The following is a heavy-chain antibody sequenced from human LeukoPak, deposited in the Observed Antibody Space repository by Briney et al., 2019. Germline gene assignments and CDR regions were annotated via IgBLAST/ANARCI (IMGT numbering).Heavy chain of an antibody. V-gene: IGHV1-46*01. D-gene: IGHD3-9*01. CDR2: INPSGGST. J-gene: IGHJ4*02. CDR3: ARDLSGDGDY. CDR1: GYTFTSYY. Sequence: ASVKVSCKASGYTFTSYYMHWVRQAPGQGLEWMGIINPSGGSTSYAQKFQGRVPMTRDMSTITVYMELSSLRSEDTAVYYCARDLSGDGDYWGRGTLVTVSS.